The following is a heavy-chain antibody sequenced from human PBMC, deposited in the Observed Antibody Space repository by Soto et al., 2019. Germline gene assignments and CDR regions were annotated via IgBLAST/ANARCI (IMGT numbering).Heavy chain of an antibody. CDR2: ISTSGSTI. CDR3: ARVYSRSSGKGMGV. J-gene: IGHJ6*02. CDR1: GFTFSTYE. V-gene: IGHV3-48*03. D-gene: IGHD6-6*01. Sequence: EVQLVESGGGLVQPGGSLRLSCAASGFTFSTYEMNWVRQAPGKGLEWVSYISTSGSTIYYADSVKGRFTISRDNAKNSLYLQMKSLGAEDTAVYYCARVYSRSSGKGMGVWGQGTTVNVSS.